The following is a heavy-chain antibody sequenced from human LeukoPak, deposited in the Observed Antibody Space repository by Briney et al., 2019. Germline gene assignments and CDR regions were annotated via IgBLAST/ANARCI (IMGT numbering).Heavy chain of an antibody. V-gene: IGHV2-5*02. CDR1: GFSLSTSGVG. CDR3: AHSPDSSGYYYFDH. J-gene: IGHJ4*02. Sequence: SGPTLVKPTQTLTLTCTFSGFSLSTSGVGVGWIRLPPGKALEWVAVIYWDDDRRYSPSLKSRVTITRDTSKNQVVLTMTNMDPGDTAIYYCAHSPDSSGYYYFDHWGQGTLVTVSS. D-gene: IGHD3-22*01. CDR2: IYWDDDR.